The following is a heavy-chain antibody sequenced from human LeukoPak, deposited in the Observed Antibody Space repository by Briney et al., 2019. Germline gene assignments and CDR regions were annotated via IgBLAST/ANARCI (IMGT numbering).Heavy chain of an antibody. Sequence: PSETLSLTCPVSSGSIRSYYWSWIRQPPGKGLAWIGYIYYTGSTNFDPSLKSRVTISVDTSKNQFSLNLSSVTAADTAVYYCARDYSSKWYYGMDVWGQGTMVTVSS. J-gene: IGHJ6*02. D-gene: IGHD6-13*01. CDR3: ARDYSSKWYYGMDV. V-gene: IGHV4-59*01. CDR2: IYYTGST. CDR1: SGSIRSYY.